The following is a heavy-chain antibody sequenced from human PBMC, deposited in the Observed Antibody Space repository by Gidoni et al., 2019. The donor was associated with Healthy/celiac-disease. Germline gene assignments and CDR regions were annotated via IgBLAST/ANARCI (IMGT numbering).Heavy chain of an antibody. D-gene: IGHD4-17*01. V-gene: IGHV3-30-3*01. CDR2: ISYDGSNK. J-gene: IGHJ4*02. Sequence: QVQLVESGGGVVQPGRSLRPSCAASGFTFSSYAMHWVRQAPGKGLEWVAVISYDGSNKYYADSVKGRFTISRDNSKNTLYLQMNSLRAEDTAVYYCARAAYVGDYAAYFDYWGQGTLVTVSX. CDR3: ARAAYVGDYAAYFDY. CDR1: GFTFSSYA.